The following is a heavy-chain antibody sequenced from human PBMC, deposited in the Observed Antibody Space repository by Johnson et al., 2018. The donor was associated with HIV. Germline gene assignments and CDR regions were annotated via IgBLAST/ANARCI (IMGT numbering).Heavy chain of an antibody. CDR3: AKDRGGYYDSSGYGAFEI. D-gene: IGHD3-22*01. V-gene: IGHV3-30-3*01. CDR2: ISYDGSNK. CDR1: GFTFSSYA. J-gene: IGHJ3*02. Sequence: QEQLVESGGGVVQPGRSLRLSCAASGFTFSSYAMHWVRQAPGKGLEWVAVISYDGSNKYYADSVKGRFTISRDNSKNTLYLQMNSLRAEDTAVYYCAKDRGGYYDSSGYGAFEIWGQGTVVTVSS.